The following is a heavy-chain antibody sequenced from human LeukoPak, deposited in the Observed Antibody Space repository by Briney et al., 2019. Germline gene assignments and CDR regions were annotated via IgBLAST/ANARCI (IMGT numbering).Heavy chain of an antibody. CDR3: ARASRTYFGDYLYYFDS. J-gene: IGHJ4*02. V-gene: IGHV1-8*01. Sequence: EASVKVSCKASGYTFSNCDINWVRQATGQGLEWMGWMNPKSGNTGYAQNFQGRVTMTRNSSITTSYMELSSLRSEGTAVYYCARASRTYFGDYLYYFDSWGQGTLVTVSS. CDR2: MNPKSGNT. CDR1: GYTFSNCD. D-gene: IGHD4-17*01.